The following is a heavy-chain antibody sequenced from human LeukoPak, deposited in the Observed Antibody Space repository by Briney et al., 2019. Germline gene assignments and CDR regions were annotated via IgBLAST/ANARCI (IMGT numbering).Heavy chain of an antibody. J-gene: IGHJ6*03. V-gene: IGHV3-74*01. CDR3: ARAVPKGFVGYNQGYYYYYYMDV. Sequence: PGGSLRLSCAASGFTFSSYWMHWVRQAPGKGLVWVSRINSDGSSTSYADSVKGRFTISRDNAKNTLYLQMNSLRAEDTAVYYCARAVPKGFVGYNQGYYYYYYMDVWGKGTTVTISS. D-gene: IGHD5-24*01. CDR1: GFTFSSYW. CDR2: INSDGSST.